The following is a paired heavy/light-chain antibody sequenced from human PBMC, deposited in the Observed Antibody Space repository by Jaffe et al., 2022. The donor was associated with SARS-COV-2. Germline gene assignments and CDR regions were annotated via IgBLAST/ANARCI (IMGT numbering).Heavy chain of an antibody. CDR2: ISSSSSTI. V-gene: IGHV3-48*01. CDR1: GFTFSSYS. D-gene: IGHD3-9*01. J-gene: IGHJ6*03. CDR3: AREVRYFDWGDYYYYMDV. Sequence: EVQLVESGGGLVQPGGSLRLSCAASGFTFSSYSMNWVRQAPGKGLEWVSYISSSSSTIYYADSVKGRFTISRDNAKNSLYLQMNSLRAEDTAVYYCAREVRYFDWGDYYYYMDVWGKGTTVTVSS.
Light chain of an antibody. Sequence: EIVLTQSPGTLSLSPGERATLSCRASQSVSSSYLAWYQQKPGQAPRLLIYGASSRATGIPDRFSGSGSGTDFTLTISRLEPEDFAVYYCQQYGSSPISYTFGQGTKLEIK. CDR1: QSVSSSY. CDR2: GAS. CDR3: QQYGSSPISYT. J-gene: IGKJ2*01. V-gene: IGKV3-20*01.